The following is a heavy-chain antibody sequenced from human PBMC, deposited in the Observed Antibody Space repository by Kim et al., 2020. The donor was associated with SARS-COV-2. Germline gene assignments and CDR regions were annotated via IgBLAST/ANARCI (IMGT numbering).Heavy chain of an antibody. D-gene: IGHD6-13*01. CDR1: GFIVSYNY. CDR3: AREGYSSTRAGAFDI. CDR2: IYSGGST. Sequence: GGSLRLSCAASGFIVSYNYMSWVRQAPGKGLEWVAVIYSGGSTDYADSVRGRFTISRDNSKNTLYLQMNSLRAEDTAVYYCAREGYSSTRAGAFDIWGQGIMVTVSS. J-gene: IGHJ3*02. V-gene: IGHV3-53*01.